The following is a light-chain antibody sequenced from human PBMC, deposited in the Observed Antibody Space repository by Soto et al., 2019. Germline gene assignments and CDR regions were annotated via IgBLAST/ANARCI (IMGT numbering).Light chain of an antibody. J-gene: IGLJ2*01. CDR3: QTWGTGFQV. Sequence: QSVLTQSPSASASLGASVKLTCTLSSGDSSYAIAWHQKQPGKGPRYLMDLNNDGSHTKGDGIPDRFSGSSSGAERYLIISSLQSDDEADYYCQTWGTGFQVFGGGTKLTVL. CDR2: LNNDGSH. CDR1: SGDSSYA. V-gene: IGLV4-69*01.